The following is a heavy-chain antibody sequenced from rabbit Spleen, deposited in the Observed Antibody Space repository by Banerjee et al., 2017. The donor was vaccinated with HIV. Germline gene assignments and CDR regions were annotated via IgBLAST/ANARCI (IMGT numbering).Heavy chain of an antibody. CDR1: GFSFSSGYY. CDR2: INAATAKP. J-gene: IGHJ6*01. D-gene: IGHD8-1*01. Sequence: QSLEESGGGLVKPGASLTLTCKASGFSFSSGYYMCWVRQAPGKGLEWIACINAATAKPVYATWAKGRFTISRTSSTTVTLRMTSLTAADTATYFCARDTGSSFSSYGMDLWGQGTLVTVS. V-gene: IGHV1S40*01. CDR3: ARDTGSSFSSYGMDL.